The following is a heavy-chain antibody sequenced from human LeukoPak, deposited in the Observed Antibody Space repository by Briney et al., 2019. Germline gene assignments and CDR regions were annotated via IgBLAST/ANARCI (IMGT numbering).Heavy chain of an antibody. CDR2: ISSSSSYI. CDR1: GFTFSGYW. J-gene: IGHJ4*02. V-gene: IGHV3-21*01. D-gene: IGHD5-12*01. Sequence: GGSLRLSCAASGFTFSGYWMHWVRQAPGKGLEWVSSISSSSSYIYYADSVKGRFTISRDNAKNSLYLQMNSLRAEDTAVYYCARDKSGYEDYWGQGTLVTVSS. CDR3: ARDKSGYEDY.